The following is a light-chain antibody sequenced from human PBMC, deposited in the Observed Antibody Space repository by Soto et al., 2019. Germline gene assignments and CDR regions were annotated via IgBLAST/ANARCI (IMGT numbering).Light chain of an antibody. CDR3: QQSNSPPLT. J-gene: IGKJ1*01. V-gene: IGKV1-39*01. Sequence: DIQMTQSPSSLSASVGDRVTITCRASQSISNNLYCYQQQTGKATNRLMFAASSLQSGVPSRFSGGGSGTDLTLNISSLQPEVFATYYCQQSNSPPLTFGQGTQVEIK. CDR2: AAS. CDR1: QSISNN.